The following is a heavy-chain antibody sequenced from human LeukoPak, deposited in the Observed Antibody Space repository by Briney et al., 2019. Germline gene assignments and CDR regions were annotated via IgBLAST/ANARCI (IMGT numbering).Heavy chain of an antibody. CDR2: IIETGASP. D-gene: IGHD6-19*01. V-gene: IGHV3-23*01. J-gene: IGHJ4*02. CDR1: GFSFSLYA. Sequence: GGSLRLSCAASGFSFSLYAMNWVRQAPGKGLEWVSTIIETGASPYYADSVRGRFTVSRDSSKNMFYLQMNSLRAEDTAIYYRARRGAGSGGLDYWGQGTLDTVSS. CDR3: ARRGAGSGGLDY.